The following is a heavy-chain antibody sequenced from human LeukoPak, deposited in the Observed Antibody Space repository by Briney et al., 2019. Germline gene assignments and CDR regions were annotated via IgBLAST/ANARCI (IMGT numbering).Heavy chain of an antibody. D-gene: IGHD5-18*01. Sequence: GGSLRLSCAASGFTFSSYSMNWVRQAPGKGLEWVSSISSSSSYIYYADSVKGRFTIPRDNAKNSLYLQMNSLRAEDTAVYYCARARIRGGFDPWGQGTLVTVSS. CDR1: GFTFSSYS. CDR3: ARARIRGGFDP. CDR2: ISSSSSYI. J-gene: IGHJ5*02. V-gene: IGHV3-21*01.